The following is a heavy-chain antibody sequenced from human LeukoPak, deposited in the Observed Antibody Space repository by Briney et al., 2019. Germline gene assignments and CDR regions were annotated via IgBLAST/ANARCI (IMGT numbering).Heavy chain of an antibody. CDR3: ARDYGYSISWSFDY. D-gene: IGHD6-13*01. CDR2: TYYRSQWYS. V-gene: IGHV6-1*01. CDR1: GDSVSSNSAA. J-gene: IGHJ4*02. Sequence: SQTLSLTCAISGDSVSSNSAAWNWIRQSPSRGLEWLGRTYYRSQWYSDYAVSVKSRITINPDTSKNQFSLQLNSVTPEDTAVYYCARDYGYSISWSFDYWGQGTLVTVSS.